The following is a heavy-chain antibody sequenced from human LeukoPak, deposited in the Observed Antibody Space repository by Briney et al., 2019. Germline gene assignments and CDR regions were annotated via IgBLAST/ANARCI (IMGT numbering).Heavy chain of an antibody. D-gene: IGHD2-15*01. CDR3: TREIRYCSGSKCYLFDY. J-gene: IGHJ4*02. Sequence: GGSLRLSCAASGFTFSSYEMNWVRQAPGKGLEWVSYISSSGSTIYYADSVKGRFTISRDNAKNSLYLQMNSLRAEDTAVYYCTREIRYCSGSKCYLFDYWGQGTLVTVSS. V-gene: IGHV3-48*03. CDR1: GFTFSSYE. CDR2: ISSSGSTI.